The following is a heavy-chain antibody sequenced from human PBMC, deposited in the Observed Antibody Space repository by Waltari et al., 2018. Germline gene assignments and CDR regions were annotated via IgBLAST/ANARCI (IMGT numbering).Heavy chain of an antibody. J-gene: IGHJ6*02. V-gene: IGHV5-51*01. Sequence: EVQLEQSGAEVKKPGESLKISCNGSGYSFAKYLIGWVRQMPGKGLEWMGVIYPGDYNTKYSLSFQGQVTISADTSISTAYLQWSSLKASDTAIYFCARDKVQGGGMDVWGQGTTVTVSS. CDR2: IYPGDYNT. D-gene: IGHD1-26*01. CDR3: ARDKVQGGGMDV. CDR1: GYSFAKYL.